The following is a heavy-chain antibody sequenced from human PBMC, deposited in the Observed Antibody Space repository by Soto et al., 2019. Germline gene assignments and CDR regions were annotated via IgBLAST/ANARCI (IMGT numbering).Heavy chain of an antibody. V-gene: IGHV4-59*13. D-gene: IGHD3-10*01. CDR1: GGSISGYY. CDR2: IYDTGTT. Sequence: QVQLQESGPGLVKPSETLSLTCTVSGGSISGYYWIWIRQPQGKGLEGIGNIYDTGTTNYNPSLKSRVTTSVDTSKNQFSLKLSSVTAADTSVYYCARDRYAYGSGYNVGVWGQGTMVTVSS. CDR3: ARDRYAYGSGYNVGV. J-gene: IGHJ3*01.